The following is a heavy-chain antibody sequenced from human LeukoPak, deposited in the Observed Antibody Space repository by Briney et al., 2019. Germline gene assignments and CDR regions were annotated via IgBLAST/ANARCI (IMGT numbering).Heavy chain of an antibody. V-gene: IGHV3-48*04. D-gene: IGHD2-2*02. CDR2: ISSSGTI. J-gene: IGHJ4*02. CDR3: ARVNCSSTSCYKNYFDY. Sequence: GGSLRLSCAASGFTFSSYSMNWVRQAPGKGLEWVSYISSSGTIYYGDSVKGRFTISRDNAKNSLYLQMNSLRAEDTAVYYCARVNCSSTSCYKNYFDYWGQGTLVTVSS. CDR1: GFTFSSYS.